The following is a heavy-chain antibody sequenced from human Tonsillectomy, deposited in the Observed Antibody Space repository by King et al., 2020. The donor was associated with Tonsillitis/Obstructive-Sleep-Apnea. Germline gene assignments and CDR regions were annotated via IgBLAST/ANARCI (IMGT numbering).Heavy chain of an antibody. Sequence: VQLVESGGGVVQPGRSLRLSCAASGFTFTTYAMHWVRQAPGKGLEWVAVISYDGSNKYYADSVKGRFTISRDNSKNTLYLQMNSLRAEDTAVYYCARGTGRDTAMDDYFDYWSQGTLVTVSS. CDR2: ISYDGSNK. D-gene: IGHD5-18*01. V-gene: IGHV3-30*04. CDR3: ARGTGRDTAMDDYFDY. CDR1: GFTFTTYA. J-gene: IGHJ4*02.